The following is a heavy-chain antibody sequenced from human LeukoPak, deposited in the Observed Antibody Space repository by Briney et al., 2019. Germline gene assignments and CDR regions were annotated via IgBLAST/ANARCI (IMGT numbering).Heavy chain of an antibody. CDR2: IYYSGST. J-gene: IGHJ4*02. D-gene: IGHD3-10*01. V-gene: IGHV4-39*07. CDR1: GGSISSSSYY. CDR3: ASQGGSTMVRGVFGY. Sequence: SETLSLTCTVSGGSISSSSYYWGWIRQPPGKGLEWIGSIYYSGSTYYNPSLKSRVTISVDTSKNQFSLKLSSVTAADTAVYYCASQGGSTMVRGVFGYWGQGTLVTVSS.